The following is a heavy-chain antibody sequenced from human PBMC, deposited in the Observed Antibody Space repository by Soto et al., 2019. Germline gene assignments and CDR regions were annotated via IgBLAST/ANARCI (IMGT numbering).Heavy chain of an antibody. Sequence: GGSLRFSCAASGFTFSTYSMNWVRQTPGKGLEWVSYISTSGDTTYYADSVKGRFSISRDNAKNSLHLQMSDLRAEDTAVYYCARVAGSSPNCFTCAFDYWGQGTLVTVSS. D-gene: IGHD6-19*01. V-gene: IGHV3-48*01. CDR1: GFTFSTYS. CDR2: ISTSGDTT. CDR3: ARVAGSSPNCFTCAFDY. J-gene: IGHJ4*02.